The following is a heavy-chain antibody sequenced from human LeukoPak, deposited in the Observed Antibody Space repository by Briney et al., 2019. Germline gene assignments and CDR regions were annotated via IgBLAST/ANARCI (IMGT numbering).Heavy chain of an antibody. V-gene: IGHV3-48*04. Sequence: PGGSLRLSCAASGFTFSSYGMNWVRQAPGKGLEWVSYISTSSDSIYYADSVKGRFTISRDNAKNSLFLQMSSLRAEDTAVYYCARDLYEVTVPLVDYWGQGTLVTVSS. CDR2: ISTSSDSI. CDR3: ARDLYEVTVPLVDY. CDR1: GFTFSSYG. D-gene: IGHD2-21*02. J-gene: IGHJ4*02.